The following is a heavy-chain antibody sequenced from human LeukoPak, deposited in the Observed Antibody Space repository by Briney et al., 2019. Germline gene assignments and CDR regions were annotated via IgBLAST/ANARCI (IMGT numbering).Heavy chain of an antibody. J-gene: IGHJ6*03. D-gene: IGHD2-8*01. V-gene: IGHV1-2*02. Sequence: GASVKVSCKASGYSFTGYYIHWVRQAPGQGLEWMGWINPDGGVTKSAQNFQGRVTMTRDKSINTVYMELSGLTSDDTALYYCARGTNHYYYMDFWGTGTTVSVSS. CDR2: INPDGGVT. CDR3: ARGTNHYYYMDF. CDR1: GYSFTGYY.